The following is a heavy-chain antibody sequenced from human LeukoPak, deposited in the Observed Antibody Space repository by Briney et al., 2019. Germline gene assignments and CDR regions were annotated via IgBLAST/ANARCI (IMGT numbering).Heavy chain of an antibody. CDR2: ISGSDST. CDR1: GFTFSSYA. V-gene: IGHV3-23*01. Sequence: GGSLRLSCAASGFTFSSYAMSWVRQAPGEGLEWVSGISGSDSTYYADSVKGRFTISRDNSKNTLYLQMNSLRAEDTAVYYCANSRRGEFDYWGQGTLVTVSS. CDR3: ANSRRGEFDY. D-gene: IGHD3-16*01. J-gene: IGHJ4*02.